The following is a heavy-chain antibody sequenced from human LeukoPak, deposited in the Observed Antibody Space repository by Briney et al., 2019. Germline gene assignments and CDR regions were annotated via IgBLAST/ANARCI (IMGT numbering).Heavy chain of an antibody. J-gene: IGHJ4*02. CDR1: GYTFTSYD. CDR3: VAVVDTSFDY. Sequence: ASVTVSFKASGYTFTSYDINWVRQATGQGLEWIGWMKPKRGNTGYAQKFQGRVTMTRDTSISTAYMELSSLRSEDTAVYYCVAVVDTSFDYWGQGTPVIVSS. CDR2: MKPKRGNT. D-gene: IGHD2-15*01. V-gene: IGHV1-8*01.